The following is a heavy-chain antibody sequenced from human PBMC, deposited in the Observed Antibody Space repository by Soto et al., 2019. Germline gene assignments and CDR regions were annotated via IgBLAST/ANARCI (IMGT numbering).Heavy chain of an antibody. CDR2: ISYSGST. D-gene: IGHD2-15*01. V-gene: IGHV4-59*07. Sequence: QVQLQESGPGLVKPSDTLSLTCTVSGASITTYYWSWIRQPPGKGLEWIGYISYSGSTDYKPSLRRRVTISFDASKNQIALQVRSATAADAAVYDCAKDLKEYCSDGKCNWFDPWGQGTLLTVSS. CDR1: GASITTYY. J-gene: IGHJ5*02. CDR3: AKDLKEYCSDGKCNWFDP.